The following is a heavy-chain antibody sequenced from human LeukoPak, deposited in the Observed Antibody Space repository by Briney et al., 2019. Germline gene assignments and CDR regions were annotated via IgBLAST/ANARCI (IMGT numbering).Heavy chain of an antibody. CDR1: GGSISSYD. CDR3: ARVGVVPEYNYYYYVMDL. V-gene: IGHV4-4*07. D-gene: IGHD2-2*01. Sequence: SETLPLTCMVSGGSISSYDWSWIRQPAGKGLEWIGRIYTSGSTNYNPSLKSRVTMSVDTSKKQLSLKLSSVAAADTAVYYCARVGVVPEYNYYYYVMDLWGQGTRVSV. CDR2: IYTSGST. J-gene: IGHJ6*02.